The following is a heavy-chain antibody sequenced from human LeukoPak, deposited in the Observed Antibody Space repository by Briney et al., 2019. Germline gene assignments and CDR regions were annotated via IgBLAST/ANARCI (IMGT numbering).Heavy chain of an antibody. CDR2: ISSSGSST. V-gene: IGHV3-11*01. J-gene: IGHJ4*02. Sequence: PAGSLRLSCAASGFTFSDYYMSWVRQDPGKGGEWVSYISSSGSSTNYADSVKGRFTISRDNAKNSLYLEMNSLRAEDTAVYYCARGQLWKDYWGQGTLVTVSS. D-gene: IGHD5-24*01. CDR3: ARGQLWKDY. CDR1: GFTFSDYY.